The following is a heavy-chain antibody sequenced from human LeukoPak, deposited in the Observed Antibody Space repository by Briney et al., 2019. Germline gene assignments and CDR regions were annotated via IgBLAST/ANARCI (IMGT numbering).Heavy chain of an antibody. J-gene: IGHJ3*02. Sequence: SETLSLTCTVSGASVSSYYWIWIRQPAGRGLEWIGRIDASGSTNYNPSLKSRVTMSVDSFKNQFSLKVSSVTAADTAVYYCARKDGDIWGQGTMVTVSS. CDR3: ARKDGDI. D-gene: IGHD5-24*01. CDR1: GASVSSYY. V-gene: IGHV4-4*07. CDR2: IDASGST.